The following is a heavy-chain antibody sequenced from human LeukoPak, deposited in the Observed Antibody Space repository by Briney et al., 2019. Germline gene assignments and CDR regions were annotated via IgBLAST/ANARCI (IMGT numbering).Heavy chain of an antibody. V-gene: IGHV4-59*01. Sequence: SETLSLTCTVSGGSISSYYWSWIRQPPGKGLEWIGDIYYSGGTNYNPSLKSRVTISVDTSKNQFSLKLSSVTAADTAVYFCARQRSSTWSPGYWGQGTLVTVSS. CDR2: IYYSGGT. CDR1: GGSISSYY. J-gene: IGHJ4*02. D-gene: IGHD6-13*01. CDR3: ARQRSSTWSPGY.